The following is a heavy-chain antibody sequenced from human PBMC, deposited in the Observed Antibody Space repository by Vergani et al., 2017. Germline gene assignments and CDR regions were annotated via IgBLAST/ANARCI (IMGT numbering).Heavy chain of an antibody. D-gene: IGHD2-21*02. J-gene: IGHJ5*02. CDR3: ARDGAQLVAYCGGDCLNWFDP. Sequence: QVQLVQSGAEVKKPGASVKVSCKASGYTFTSYYMHWVRQAPXQGLEWMGIINPSGGSTSYAQKFQGRVTMTRDTSTSTGYMELSSLRSEDTAVYYCARDGAQLVAYCGGDCLNWFDPWGQGTLVTVSS. CDR1: GYTFTSYY. CDR2: INPSGGST. V-gene: IGHV1-46*01.